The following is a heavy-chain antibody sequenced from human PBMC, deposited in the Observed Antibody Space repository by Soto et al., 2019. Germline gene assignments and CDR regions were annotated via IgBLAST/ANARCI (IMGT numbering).Heavy chain of an antibody. CDR2: IIPILGIA. D-gene: IGHD3-9*01. J-gene: IGHJ6*03. CDR3: ARALRTGTLQYYYYYMDV. Sequence: SVKVSCKASGGTFSSYTISWVRQAPGQGLEWMGRIIPILGIANYAQKFQGRVTITADKSTSTAYMELSSLRSEDTAVYYCARALRTGTLQYYYYYMDVWGKGTTVTVSS. CDR1: GGTFSSYT. V-gene: IGHV1-69*02.